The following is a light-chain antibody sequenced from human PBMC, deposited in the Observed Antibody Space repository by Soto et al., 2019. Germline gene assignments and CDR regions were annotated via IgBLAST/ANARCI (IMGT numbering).Light chain of an antibody. CDR1: QSVLYSSNTKNY. CDR3: QQYYSSPYN. Sequence: DIVMTQSPDSLAVSLGERATINCKSSQSVLYSSNTKNYLAWYQQKPGQPPKLLIYWASTRESGVPERLSGSGSWTDFTLTISGLQAEDVAVYYCQQYYSSPYNFGQGTKLEIK. V-gene: IGKV4-1*01. J-gene: IGKJ2*01. CDR2: WAS.